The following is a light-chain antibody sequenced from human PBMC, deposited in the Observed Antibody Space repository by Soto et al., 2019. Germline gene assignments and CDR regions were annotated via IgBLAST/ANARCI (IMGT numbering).Light chain of an antibody. CDR3: QQYGRSLPIT. J-gene: IGKJ5*01. CDR2: DAS. V-gene: IGKV3-20*01. Sequence: VLTQSPGTLSLSPGGGATLSCRASQNINNNYLAWYQHKPGQAPRLLMYDASLRATGVPDRFSGSGSGTDFTLTISRVEPEDFAVYYCQQYGRSLPITFGQGNDWRL. CDR1: QNINNNY.